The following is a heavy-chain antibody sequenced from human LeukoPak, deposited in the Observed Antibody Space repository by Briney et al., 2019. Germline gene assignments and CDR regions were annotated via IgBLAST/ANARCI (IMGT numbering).Heavy chain of an antibody. CDR3: AKVGESPSFDI. CDR1: GFTFSRYA. V-gene: IGHV3-23*01. D-gene: IGHD3-16*01. Sequence: GGPLRLFCAPSGFTFSRYAMSGVRQAPGKALEWVSAISGSGASTDSAAAVKGRFPISRDNSKKTLYLQMNSLGVEDTAVYCCAKVGESPSFDIWGQGTVVTVSS. CDR2: ISGSGAST. J-gene: IGHJ3*02.